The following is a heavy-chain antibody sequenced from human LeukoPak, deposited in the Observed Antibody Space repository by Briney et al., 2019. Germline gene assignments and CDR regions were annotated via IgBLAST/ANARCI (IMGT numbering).Heavy chain of an antibody. Sequence: ASVKVSCKASGYTFTGYYMHWVRQAPGQGLEWMGWINPNSGGTNYAQKLQGRVTMTTDTSTSTAYMELRSLRSDDTAVYYCARIPRYCSGGSCDYYFDYWGQGTLVTVSS. D-gene: IGHD2-15*01. CDR1: GYTFTGYY. V-gene: IGHV1-2*02. CDR3: ARIPRYCSGGSCDYYFDY. CDR2: INPNSGGT. J-gene: IGHJ4*02.